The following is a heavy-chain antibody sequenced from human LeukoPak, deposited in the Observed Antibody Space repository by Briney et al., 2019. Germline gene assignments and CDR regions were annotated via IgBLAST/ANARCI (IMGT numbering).Heavy chain of an antibody. Sequence: SETLSLTCTVSGGSISNYYWSWIRQPPGKGLEWIGEINHSGSTNYNPSLKSRVTISVDTSKNQFSLKLSSVTAADTAVYYCARDYKGYYDSSGYGKLDPWGQGTLVTVSS. J-gene: IGHJ5*02. V-gene: IGHV4-34*01. D-gene: IGHD3-22*01. CDR2: INHSGST. CDR3: ARDYKGYYDSSGYGKLDP. CDR1: GGSISNYY.